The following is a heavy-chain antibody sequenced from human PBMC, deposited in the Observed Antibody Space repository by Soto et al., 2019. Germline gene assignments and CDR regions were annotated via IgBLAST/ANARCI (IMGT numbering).Heavy chain of an antibody. V-gene: IGHV3-23*01. D-gene: IGHD3-3*01. Sequence: PGGSLRLSCVSSGFTFEDYAMDWVRQAPGKGLEWVSGISGDGTRTYYGDSVKGRFTISSDNSKNTVFLQMNSLRAEDTALYYCVKDLRPNRGWFGPWGQGTRVTVSS. J-gene: IGHJ5*02. CDR1: GFTFEDYA. CDR3: VKDLRPNRGWFGP. CDR2: ISGDGTRT.